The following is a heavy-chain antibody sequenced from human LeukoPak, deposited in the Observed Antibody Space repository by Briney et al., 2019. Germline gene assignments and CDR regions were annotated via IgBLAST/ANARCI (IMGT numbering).Heavy chain of an antibody. V-gene: IGHV1-69*04. CDR1: GGTFSSYA. J-gene: IGHJ4*02. Sequence: GASVKVSCKASGGTFSSYAISWVRQAPGQGLEWMGRIIPIFGIANYAQKFQGRVTITADKSTSTAYMELSSLRSEDTAVYYCARSDSICGGDCYGSDYWGQGTLVTVSS. CDR3: ARSDSICGGDCYGSDY. CDR2: IIPIFGIA. D-gene: IGHD2-21*02.